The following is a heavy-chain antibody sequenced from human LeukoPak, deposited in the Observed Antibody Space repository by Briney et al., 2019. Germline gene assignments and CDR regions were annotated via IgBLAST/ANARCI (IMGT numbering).Heavy chain of an antibody. Sequence: SETLSLTCTVSGGSISSSNYYWGWIRQPPGKGLEWIGSIYYSGSTYYSPSLKSRVTISVDTSKNQFSLKLSSVTAADTAVYYCARLGLKSWLVDYWGQGTLVTVSS. D-gene: IGHD2-15*01. CDR1: GGSISSSNYY. CDR2: IYYSGST. J-gene: IGHJ4*02. CDR3: ARLGLKSWLVDY. V-gene: IGHV4-39*07.